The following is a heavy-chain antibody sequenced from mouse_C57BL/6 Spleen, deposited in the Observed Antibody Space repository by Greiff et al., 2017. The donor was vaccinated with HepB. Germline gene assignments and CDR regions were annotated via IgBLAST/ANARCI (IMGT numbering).Heavy chain of an antibody. D-gene: IGHD1-1*01. V-gene: IGHV1-64*01. CDR1: GYTFTSYW. CDR3: ARGDYGQYYYAMDY. J-gene: IGHJ4*01. Sequence: QVQLQQPGAELVKPGASVKLSCKASGYTFTSYWMHWVKQRPGQGLEWIGMIHPNSGSTNYNEKFKSKATLTVDKSSSTAYMQLSSLTSEDSAVYYCARGDYGQYYYAMDYWGQGTSVTVSS. CDR2: IHPNSGST.